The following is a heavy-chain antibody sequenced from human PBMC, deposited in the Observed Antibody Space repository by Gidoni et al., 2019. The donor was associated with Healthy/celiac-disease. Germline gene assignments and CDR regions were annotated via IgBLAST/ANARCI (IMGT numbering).Heavy chain of an antibody. D-gene: IGHD2-2*01. CDR2: INPSGGST. J-gene: IGHJ5*02. V-gene: IGHV1-46*01. CDR1: GYTFTSSY. CDR3: ARQGLGYCSSTSCYAGWFDP. Sequence: QVQLVQSGAELKKPGASVQFSCKASGYTFTSSYMHWVRQAPGQGLEWMGIINPSGGSTSYAQKFQGRVTMTRDTSTSTVYMELSSLRSEDTAVYYCARQGLGYCSSTSCYAGWFDPWGQGTLVTVSS.